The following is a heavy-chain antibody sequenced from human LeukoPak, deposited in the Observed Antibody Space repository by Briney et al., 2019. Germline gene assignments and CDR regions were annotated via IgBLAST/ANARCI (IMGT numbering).Heavy chain of an antibody. Sequence: GASVKVSCKASGYTFTSYDINWVRQVTGQGLEWVGWMNPKSGNTGYAQKFQGRVTITRNTSISTAYMEVSSLRYEDTAVYDCARRAVDKSYYYYMDVWGKGTTVTVSS. CDR2: MNPKSGNT. CDR1: GYTFTSYD. V-gene: IGHV1-8*03. CDR3: ARRAVDKSYYYYMDV. J-gene: IGHJ6*03. D-gene: IGHD6-19*01.